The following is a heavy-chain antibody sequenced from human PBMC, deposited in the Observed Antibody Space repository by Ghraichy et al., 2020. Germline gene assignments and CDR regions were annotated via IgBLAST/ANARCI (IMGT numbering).Heavy chain of an antibody. D-gene: IGHD5-12*01. Sequence: SETLSLTCTVSGGSISSGGYYWSWIRQHPGKGLEWIGYIYYSGSTYYNPSLKSRVTISVDTSKNQFSLKLSSVTAADTAVYYCARDKGGYGADWFDPWGQGTLVTVSS. J-gene: IGHJ5*02. CDR1: GGSISSGGYY. CDR2: IYYSGST. V-gene: IGHV4-31*03. CDR3: ARDKGGYGADWFDP.